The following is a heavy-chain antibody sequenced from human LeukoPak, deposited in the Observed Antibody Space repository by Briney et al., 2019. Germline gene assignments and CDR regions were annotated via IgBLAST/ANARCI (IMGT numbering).Heavy chain of an antibody. CDR1: GFAFNMFS. Sequence: HPGGSLRLSCAGTGFAFNMFSIDWVRQAPGKGLEWVSGLSRGGSTTNYADSVKGRLTISRDKSQNSVFLQLNSLRPEDTAVYYCARQQRIRHCSEGVCTEGYYFDYWGQGTLVTVSS. J-gene: IGHJ4*02. CDR3: ARQQRIRHCSEGVCTEGYYFDY. V-gene: IGHV3-23*01. D-gene: IGHD2-15*01. CDR2: LSRGGSTT.